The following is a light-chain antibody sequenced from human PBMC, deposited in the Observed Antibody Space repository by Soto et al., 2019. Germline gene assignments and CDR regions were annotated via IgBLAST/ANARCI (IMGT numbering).Light chain of an antibody. CDR3: SSYRSSSIVV. J-gene: IGLJ1*01. Sequence: QSVLAQPPSASGSPGQSVTISCTGTSSDVGAYTYVSWYQQHPGKAPKLMIYGVTERPSGVPDRFSGSKSGNTASLTVSGLQTEDEAYYYCSSYRSSSIVVFGTGTKVTVL. CDR2: GVT. V-gene: IGLV2-8*01. CDR1: SSDVGAYTY.